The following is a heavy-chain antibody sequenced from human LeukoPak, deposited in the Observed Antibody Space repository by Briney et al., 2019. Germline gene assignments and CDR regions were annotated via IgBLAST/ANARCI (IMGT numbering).Heavy chain of an antibody. J-gene: IGHJ3*02. Sequence: SVKVSCKASGYTFTSYGISWVRQAPGQGLEWMGWISAYNGNTNYAQKLQGRVTMTTDTSTSTAYMELSSLRSEDTAVYYCARWDRRDGYNYFAFDIWGQGTMVTVSS. CDR1: GYTFTSYG. CDR3: ARWDRRDGYNYFAFDI. D-gene: IGHD5-24*01. V-gene: IGHV1-18*01. CDR2: ISAYNGNT.